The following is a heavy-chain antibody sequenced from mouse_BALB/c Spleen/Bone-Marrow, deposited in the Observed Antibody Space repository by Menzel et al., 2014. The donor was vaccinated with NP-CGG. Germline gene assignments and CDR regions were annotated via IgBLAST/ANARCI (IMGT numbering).Heavy chain of an antibody. CDR2: INPDSNTI. CDR1: GFDFSGFW. Sequence: KLVESGGGLVQPGRSLKLSCAASGFDFSGFWMGWVRQAPGKGLEWIGEINPDSNTINYTPSLKDRFIISRDNAKNTLYLQMSKVRSEDTALYYCARLGYYGGFAYWGQGTLVTVSA. CDR3: ARLGYYGGFAY. D-gene: IGHD2-3*01. J-gene: IGHJ3*01. V-gene: IGHV4-1*02.